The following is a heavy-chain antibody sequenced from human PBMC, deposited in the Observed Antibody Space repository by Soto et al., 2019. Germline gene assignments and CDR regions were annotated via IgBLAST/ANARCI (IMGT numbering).Heavy chain of an antibody. J-gene: IGHJ4*02. CDR1: GFTFSDYY. D-gene: IGHD3-22*01. CDR3: AGKYHYDSRAFDY. V-gene: IGHV3-11*01. Sequence: GGSLRLSCAASGFTFSDYYLSWIRQAPGRGLEWVSHIFTSAAFIYYADSVKGRFTTSRDNAKNSLFLQMSSLRAEDTAVYYCAGKYHYDSRAFDYWGQGTLVTVSS. CDR2: IFTSAAFI.